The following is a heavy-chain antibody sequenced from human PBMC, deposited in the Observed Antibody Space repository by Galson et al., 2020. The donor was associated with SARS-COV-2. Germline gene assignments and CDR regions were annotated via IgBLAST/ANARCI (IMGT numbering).Heavy chain of an antibody. CDR3: TTPRPQYYYDSSAYYSAFDI. CDR2: FDRDDGET. V-gene: IGHV1-24*01. J-gene: IGHJ3*02. Sequence: ASVKVSCKVSGYTLTELSMHWVRQAPGKGLEWMGGFDRDDGETIYEQKFQGRITVTEDTSTDTAYMELSSLTSEDTAVFYCTTPRPQYYYDSSAYYSAFDIWGQGTMVTVSS. D-gene: IGHD3-22*01. CDR1: GYTLTELS.